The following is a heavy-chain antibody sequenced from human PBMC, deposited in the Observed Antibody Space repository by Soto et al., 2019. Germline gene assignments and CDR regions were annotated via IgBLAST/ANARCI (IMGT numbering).Heavy chain of an antibody. CDR1: GGSFSGYY. D-gene: IGHD2-15*01. Sequence: SETLSLTCAVYGGSFSGYYWSWIRQPPGKGLEWIGEINHSGSTNYNPSLKSRVTISVDTSKNQFSLKLSSVTAADTAVYYCAGVVVAANLLYYFDYWGQGTLVTVSS. CDR2: INHSGST. V-gene: IGHV4-34*01. J-gene: IGHJ4*02. CDR3: AGVVVAANLLYYFDY.